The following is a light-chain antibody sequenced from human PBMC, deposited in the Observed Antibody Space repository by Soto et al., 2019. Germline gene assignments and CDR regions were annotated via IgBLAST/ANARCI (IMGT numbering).Light chain of an antibody. CDR3: QQRTDWPRYT. CDR1: QSVSSY. CDR2: AAS. J-gene: IGKJ2*01. V-gene: IGKV3-11*01. Sequence: EIVLTQSPATLSLSPGERATLSCRASQSVSSYLAWYQQKPGQAPRLLIYAASNRATGIPDRFRGRGSGTDFTLTISGLEPEDFAVYYCQQRTDWPRYTFGQGTKLEIK.